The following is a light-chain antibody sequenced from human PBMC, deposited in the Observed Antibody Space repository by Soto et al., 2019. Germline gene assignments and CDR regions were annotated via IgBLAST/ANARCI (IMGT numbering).Light chain of an antibody. V-gene: IGKV3-20*01. CDR1: QSVSSSY. CDR3: QQYGQG. CDR2: GAS. Sequence: EIVMTQSPGTLSVSPGERATLSCRASQSVSSSYLAWYQQKPGQAPRLLIYGASSRATGIPDRFSGSGSGTDFTLTISRLEPEDFAVYYCQQYGQGVGQGTKVDIK. J-gene: IGKJ1*01.